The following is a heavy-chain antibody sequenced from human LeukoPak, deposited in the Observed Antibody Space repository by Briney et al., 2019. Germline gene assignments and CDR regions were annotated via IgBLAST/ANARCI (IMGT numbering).Heavy chain of an antibody. Sequence: PGGSLRLSRVASGFTFNTYSMNWVRQAPGKGLGWVSALNRDSSSIYYADSVKGRFYISRDNVKNSVYLQMNSLRVEDTAVYYCARAGSGWSRDYWGQGTLVTVSS. V-gene: IGHV3-21*01. CDR1: GFTFNTYS. CDR3: ARAGSGWSRDY. D-gene: IGHD6-19*01. J-gene: IGHJ4*02. CDR2: LNRDSSSI.